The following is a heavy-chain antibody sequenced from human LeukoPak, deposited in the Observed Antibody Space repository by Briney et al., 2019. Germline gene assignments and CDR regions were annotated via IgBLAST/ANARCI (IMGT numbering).Heavy chain of an antibody. CDR3: ARYYDFWSGFDP. J-gene: IGHJ5*02. CDR1: GGSISSSSHY. Sequence: PSETLSLTCTVSGGSISSSSHYWGWIRQPPGKGLEWIGYIYYSGSPNYNPSLKSRVTMSLDTSKNQFSLKLSSVSAADTAVYYCARYYDFWSGFDPWGQGTLVTVSS. V-gene: IGHV4-61*05. CDR2: IYYSGSP. D-gene: IGHD3-3*01.